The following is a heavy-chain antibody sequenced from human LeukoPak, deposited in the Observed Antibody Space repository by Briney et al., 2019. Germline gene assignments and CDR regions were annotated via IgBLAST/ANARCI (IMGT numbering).Heavy chain of an antibody. D-gene: IGHD3-22*01. CDR3: FRWPYDSSSYYRFDY. V-gene: IGHV4-59*01. CDR2: IYYSGST. J-gene: IGHJ4*02. CDR1: GGSISSYY. Sequence: KASETLSLTCTVSGGSISSYYWSCLRQPPGKGLEWIGYIYYSGSTNYNPSLKSRVTISVDTSKNQFSLKLSSVTAADTAVYYCFRWPYDSSSYYRFDYRGQGTLVTVSS.